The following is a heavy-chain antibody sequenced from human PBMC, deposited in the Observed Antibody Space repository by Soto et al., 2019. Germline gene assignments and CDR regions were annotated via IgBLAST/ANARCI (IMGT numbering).Heavy chain of an antibody. J-gene: IGHJ4*02. CDR1: GGTFSSYA. CDR3: ALKVRGVIIEGTFDY. CDR2: IIPIFGTA. D-gene: IGHD3-10*01. Sequence: ASVKVSCKASGGTFSSYAISWVRQAPGQGLEWMGGIIPIFGTANYAQKFQGRVTITADESTSTAYMELSSLRSEDTAVYYCALKVRGVIIEGTFDYWGQGTLVTVSS. V-gene: IGHV1-69*13.